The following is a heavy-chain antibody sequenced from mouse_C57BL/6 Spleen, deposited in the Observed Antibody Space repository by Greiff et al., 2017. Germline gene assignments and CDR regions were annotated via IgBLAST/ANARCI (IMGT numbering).Heavy chain of an antibody. CDR2: IDPSDSYT. D-gene: IGHD2-1*01. CDR1: GYTFTSYW. Sequence: VQLQQPGAELVRPGTSVKLSCKASGYTFTSYWMHWVKQRPGQGLEWIGVIDPSDSYTNYNQKFKGKATLTVDTSSSTAYMQLSSLTSEDSAVYYGARKGNYDAMDYWGQGTSVTVSS. V-gene: IGHV1-59*01. J-gene: IGHJ4*01. CDR3: ARKGNYDAMDY.